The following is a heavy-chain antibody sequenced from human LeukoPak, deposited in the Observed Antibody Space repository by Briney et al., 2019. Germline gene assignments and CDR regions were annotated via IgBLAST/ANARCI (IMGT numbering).Heavy chain of an antibody. CDR1: GFTVSSYS. J-gene: IGHJ4*02. D-gene: IGHD2-2*01. V-gene: IGHV3-21*01. CDR3: ARDGHYSSVSSGPRRRGIVVVPAAYYFDY. CDR2: ISSSSSYI. Sequence: GGSLRLSCAASGFTVSSYSMNWVRQAPGKGLEWVSSISSSSSYIYYADSVKGRFTISRDNAKNSLYLQMNSLRAEDTAVYYCARDGHYSSVSSGPRRRGIVVVPAAYYFDYWGQGTLVTVSS.